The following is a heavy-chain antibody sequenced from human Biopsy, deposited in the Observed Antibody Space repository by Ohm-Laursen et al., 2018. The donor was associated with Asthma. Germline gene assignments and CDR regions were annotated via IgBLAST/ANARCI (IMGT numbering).Heavy chain of an antibody. D-gene: IGHD6-19*01. CDR2: IMTVFGTT. V-gene: IGHV1-69*01. CDR3: ARCQVGYSSGWSLLLKKIYYSGMDV. J-gene: IGHJ6*02. Sequence: SSVKVSCKAPGGTFSNFAISWVRQAPGQGLEWLGGIMTVFGTTNYAQKFQGRVTITADESTSTAYMEVTSLRSEDTASYYCARCQVGYSSGWSLLLKKIYYSGMDVWGQGTAVTVSS. CDR1: GGTFSNFA.